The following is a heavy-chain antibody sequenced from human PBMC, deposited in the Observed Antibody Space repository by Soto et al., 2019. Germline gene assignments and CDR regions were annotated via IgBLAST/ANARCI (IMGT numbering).Heavy chain of an antibody. CDR3: ARDGGYGSGSFYYSDSGMDA. J-gene: IGHJ6*02. V-gene: IGHV3-7*01. D-gene: IGHD3-10*01. Sequence: PGGSLRLSCAASGFPFSIYWMSLVRQSPGKGLEWVANIKQDGSEKYYVDSVKGRFTISRDNAKNSLYLQMNSLRAEDTAVYYCARDGGYGSGSFYYSDSGMDAWGQG. CDR1: GFPFSIYW. CDR2: IKQDGSEK.